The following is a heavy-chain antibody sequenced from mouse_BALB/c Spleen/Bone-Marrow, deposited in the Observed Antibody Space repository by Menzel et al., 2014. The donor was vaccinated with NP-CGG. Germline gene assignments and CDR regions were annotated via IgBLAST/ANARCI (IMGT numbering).Heavy chain of an antibody. V-gene: IGHV3-2*02. J-gene: IGHJ2*01. CDR2: ISYGGST. CDR3: ARRYYYFDY. CDR1: GYSITSDYA. D-gene: IGHD1-1*01. Sequence: VQLQQSGPGLVKPSQSLSLACTVTGYSITSDYAWNWIRQFPGNKLEWMGYISYGGSTDYNPSLKSRISITRDTSKNQFFLQLNSVTTEDTATYYCARRYYYFDYWGRGTTLTVSS.